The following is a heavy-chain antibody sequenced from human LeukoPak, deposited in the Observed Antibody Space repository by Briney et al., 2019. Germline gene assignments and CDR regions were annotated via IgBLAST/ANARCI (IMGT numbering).Heavy chain of an antibody. D-gene: IGHD2-2*01. Sequence: SETLSLTCTVSGGSISSSSYYWGWLRQPPGRGLEWVGSIYYSGSTYYNPSLKSRVTISVDTSKNHFSLKLSSVTAADTAVYYCAREAQDCSSTSCYVPYFDYWGQGTLVTVSS. CDR2: IYYSGST. V-gene: IGHV4-39*07. J-gene: IGHJ4*02. CDR1: GGSISSSSYY. CDR3: AREAQDCSSTSCYVPYFDY.